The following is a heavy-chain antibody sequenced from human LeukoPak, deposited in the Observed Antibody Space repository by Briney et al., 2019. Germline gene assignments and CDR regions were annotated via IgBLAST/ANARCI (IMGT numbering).Heavy chain of an antibody. D-gene: IGHD1-1*01. V-gene: IGHV4-4*07. CDR2: ISTSGRT. Sequence: PSETLSLTCTVSGGSITTYYWTWIRQPAGKGVEWIGRISTSGRTNYNPSLKRRLTMSADTSKNQFSLILNSVTAADTAVYYCAVGRPRNTTRLDDGYDFWGQGTMVTVSS. J-gene: IGHJ3*01. CDR1: GGSITTYY. CDR3: AVGRPRNTTRLDDGYDF.